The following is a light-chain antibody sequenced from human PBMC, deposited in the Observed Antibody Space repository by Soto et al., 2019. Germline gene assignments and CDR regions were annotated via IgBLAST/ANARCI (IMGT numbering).Light chain of an antibody. CDR3: CSYAGSGTANWV. CDR1: SSDVGGYKL. CDR2: EDT. J-gene: IGLJ3*02. V-gene: IGLV2-23*01. Sequence: QSALTQPASVSGSPGQSITISCTGTSSDVGGYKLVSWYQQHPGQAPKLIIYEDTKRPSGVSNRFSGSKSGNTASLTISGLETEDEDEYYCCSYAGSGTANWVFGGGTKLTVL.